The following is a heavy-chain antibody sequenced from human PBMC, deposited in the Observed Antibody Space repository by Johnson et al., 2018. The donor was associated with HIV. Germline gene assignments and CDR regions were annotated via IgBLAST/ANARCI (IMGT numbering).Heavy chain of an antibody. V-gene: IGHV3-7*05. J-gene: IGHJ3*02. CDR1: GFTFSTYW. CDR3: ARDRQAVRGTFDI. Sequence: VQLLESGGGVVQPGRSLRLSCAASGFTFSTYWMSWVRQAPGKGLEWVANIKQDGTEKYYVYSVKGRFTISRDNVKNSLYLQMNSLRAEDTALYYCARDRQAVRGTFDIWGQGTMVTVSS. CDR2: IKQDGTEK. D-gene: IGHD6-19*01.